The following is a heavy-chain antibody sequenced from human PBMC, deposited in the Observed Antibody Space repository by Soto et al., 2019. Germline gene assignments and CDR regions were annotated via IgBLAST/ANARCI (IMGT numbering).Heavy chain of an antibody. V-gene: IGHV3-15*07. J-gene: IGHJ6*02. D-gene: IGHD3-22*01. CDR2: IKSKTDGGTT. CDR1: GFTFSNAW. Sequence: GGSLRLSCAASGFTFSNAWMNWVRQAPGKGLEWVGRIKSKTDGGTTDYAAPVKGRFTISRDDSKNTLYLQMNSLKTEDTAVYYCTANYYDSSGYSMMDYYYYGMDVWGQGTTVTVSS. CDR3: TANYYDSSGYSMMDYYYYGMDV.